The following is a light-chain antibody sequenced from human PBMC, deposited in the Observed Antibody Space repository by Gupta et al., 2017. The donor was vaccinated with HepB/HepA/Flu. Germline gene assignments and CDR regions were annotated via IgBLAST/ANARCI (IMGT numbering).Light chain of an antibody. Sequence: DIVMPQSPDSLAVSLGERATINCKSSQSVLYSSNNKNYLAWYQQKPGQPPKLLIYWASTRESGVPDRFSGSGSGTDFTLTISSLKAEDVAVYYCQQYYSTPCSFGQGTKLEIK. CDR3: QQYYSTPCS. J-gene: IGKJ2*04. CDR2: WAS. CDR1: QSVLYSSNNKNY. V-gene: IGKV4-1*01.